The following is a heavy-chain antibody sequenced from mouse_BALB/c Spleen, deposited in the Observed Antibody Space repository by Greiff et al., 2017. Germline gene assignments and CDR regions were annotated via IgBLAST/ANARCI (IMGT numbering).Heavy chain of an antibody. CDR3: ARSWAPFTTGGTWFAY. Sequence: VQLHQSGAELVRPGTSVKVSCKASGYAFTNYLIEWVKQRPGQGLEWIGVINPGSGGTNYNEKFKGKATLTADKSSSTAYMQLSSLTSDDSAVYFCARSWAPFTTGGTWFAYWGQGTLVTVSA. V-gene: IGHV1-54*01. CDR1: GYAFTNYL. CDR2: INPGSGGT. D-gene: IGHD1-1*01. J-gene: IGHJ3*01.